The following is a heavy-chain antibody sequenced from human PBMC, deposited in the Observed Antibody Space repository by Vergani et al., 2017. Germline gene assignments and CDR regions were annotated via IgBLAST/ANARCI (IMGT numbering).Heavy chain of an antibody. D-gene: IGHD6-19*01. Sequence: QLQLQESGPGLVKPSETLSLTCTVSGGSISSSSYYWGWIRQPPGKGLEWIGSIYHSGSTYYNPSLKSRVTISVDTSKNQFSLKLSSVTAADTAVYYCARDGIAVAGTSYWGQGTLVTVSS. J-gene: IGHJ4*02. CDR2: IYHSGST. V-gene: IGHV4-39*07. CDR3: ARDGIAVAGTSY. CDR1: GGSISSSSYY.